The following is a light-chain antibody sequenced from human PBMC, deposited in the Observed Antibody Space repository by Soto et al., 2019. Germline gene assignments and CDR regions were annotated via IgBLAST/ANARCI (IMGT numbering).Light chain of an antibody. CDR1: QGISSW. Sequence: DIQVIQAPSSVSASVGDSVTITCRASQGISSWLAWYQQKPGQAPKLLIYKASSLESGVPSRFSGSGSGTEFTLTISSLQPDDFATYYCKQYSSYWTFGQGTKV. CDR3: KQYSSYWT. J-gene: IGKJ1*01. CDR2: KAS. V-gene: IGKV1-5*03.